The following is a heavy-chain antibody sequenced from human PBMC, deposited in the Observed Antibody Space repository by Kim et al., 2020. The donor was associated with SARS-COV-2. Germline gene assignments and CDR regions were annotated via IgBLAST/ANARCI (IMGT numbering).Heavy chain of an antibody. D-gene: IGHD1-26*01. CDR3: AGTARGANFDY. V-gene: IGHV4-30-2*04. J-gene: IGHJ4*02. Sequence: PPLRSEVTISLDTSKNQFSLNLSSVTAADTAVYYCAGTARGANFDYWGRGALVTVSS.